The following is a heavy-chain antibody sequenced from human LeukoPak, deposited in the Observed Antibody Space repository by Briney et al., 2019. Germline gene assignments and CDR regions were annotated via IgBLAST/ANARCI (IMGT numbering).Heavy chain of an antibody. D-gene: IGHD6-13*01. CDR2: IIPILGIA. J-gene: IGHJ4*02. V-gene: IGHV1-69*04. CDR1: GGTFSSYA. CDR3: ARDPPLLAAAGPSFDY. Sequence: GASVKVSCTASGGTFSSYAISWVRQAPGQGLEWMGRIIPILGIANYAQKFQGRVTITADKSTSTAYMELSSLRSEDTAVYYCARDPPLLAAAGPSFDYWGQGTLVTVSS.